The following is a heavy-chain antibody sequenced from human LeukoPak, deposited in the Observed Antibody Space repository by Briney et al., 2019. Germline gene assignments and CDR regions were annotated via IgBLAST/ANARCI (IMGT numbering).Heavy chain of an antibody. CDR2: INHSGST. J-gene: IGHJ4*02. V-gene: IGHV4-34*01. Sequence: PSETLSLTCAVYGGSFSGYYWSWIRQPPGKGLEWIGEINHSGSTNYNPSLKSRVTISVDTSKNQFSLKLSSVTVADTAVYYCARGRTRRDGYNPRPYGYWGQGTLVTVSS. CDR1: GGSFSGYY. CDR3: ARGRTRRDGYNPRPYGY. D-gene: IGHD5-24*01.